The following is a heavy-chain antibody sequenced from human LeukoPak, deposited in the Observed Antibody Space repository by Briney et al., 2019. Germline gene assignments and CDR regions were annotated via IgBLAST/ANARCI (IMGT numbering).Heavy chain of an antibody. V-gene: IGHV3-21*01. D-gene: IGHD6-6*01. Sequence: PGGSLRLSCAASGFAFSSYSMNWVRQAPGKGLEWVSSISSSSSYIYYADSVKGRFTISRDNAKNSLYLQMNSLRAEDTAVYYCARPSYSSSHYYYYYYMDVWGKGTTVTVSS. CDR1: GFAFSSYS. CDR3: ARPSYSSSHYYYYYYMDV. J-gene: IGHJ6*03. CDR2: ISSSSSYI.